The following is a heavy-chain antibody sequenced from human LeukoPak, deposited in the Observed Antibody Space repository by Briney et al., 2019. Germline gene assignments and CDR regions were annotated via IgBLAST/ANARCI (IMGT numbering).Heavy chain of an antibody. CDR3: ARRGVVPAVFDY. CDR1: GGSFSGYY. V-gene: IGHV4-34*01. J-gene: IGHJ4*02. CDR2: INHSGST. D-gene: IGHD2-2*01. Sequence: SETLSLTCAVYGGSFSGYYWSWNRQPPGKGLEWIGEINHSGSTNYNPSLKSRVTISVDTSKNQFSLKLSSVTAADTAVYYCARRGVVPAVFDYWGQGTLVTVSS.